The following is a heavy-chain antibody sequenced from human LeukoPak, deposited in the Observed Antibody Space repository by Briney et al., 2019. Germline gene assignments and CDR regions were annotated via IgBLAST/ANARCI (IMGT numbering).Heavy chain of an antibody. D-gene: IGHD3-22*01. J-gene: IGHJ1*01. CDR3: ARDTYYYDSSGPTLQH. Sequence: SETLSLTCTVSGGPISSYYWSWIRQPAGKGLEWIGRIYTSGSTNYNPSLKSRVTMSVDTSKNQFSLKLSSVTAADTAVYYCARDTYYYDSSGPTLQHWGQGTLVTVSS. V-gene: IGHV4-4*07. CDR2: IYTSGST. CDR1: GGPISSYY.